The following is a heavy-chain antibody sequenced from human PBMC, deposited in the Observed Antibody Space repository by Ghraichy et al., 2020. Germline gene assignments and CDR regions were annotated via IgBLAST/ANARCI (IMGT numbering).Heavy chain of an antibody. CDR2: IRYTGDT. V-gene: IGHV4-31*03. CDR3: ARLIDGRVYFDL. Sequence: SQTLSLTCIVSDASISSGYYYWSWLRQHPGKGLEWIGYIRYTGDTYYNPSLKSRVTISRDTSQNQFSLKLTSATAADTAVYYCARLIDGRVYFDLWGRGTLVTVSS. D-gene: IGHD2-21*01. CDR1: DASISSGYYY. J-gene: IGHJ2*01.